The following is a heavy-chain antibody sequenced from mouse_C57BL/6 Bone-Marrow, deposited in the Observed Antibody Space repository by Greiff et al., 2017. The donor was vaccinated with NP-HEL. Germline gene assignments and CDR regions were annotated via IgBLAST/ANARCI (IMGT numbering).Heavy chain of an antibody. Sequence: VMLVESGPGLVAPSQSLSITCTVSGFSFTRYGVDWVRQPPGKGLEWLGVLWGGGSTNYNSALMSRLSIRKDTSKRPVFLKMNRLQTDDTAMYYCAKHGAYYDGSSPDWAMDYWGQGTSVTVSS. J-gene: IGHJ4*01. CDR1: GFSFTRYG. CDR3: AKHGAYYDGSSPDWAMDY. D-gene: IGHD1-1*01. V-gene: IGHV2-9*01. CDR2: LWGGGST.